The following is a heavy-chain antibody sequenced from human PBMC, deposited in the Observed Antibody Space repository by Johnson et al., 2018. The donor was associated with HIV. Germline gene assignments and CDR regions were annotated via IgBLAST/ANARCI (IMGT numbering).Heavy chain of an antibody. CDR3: ARQHYYESSGQGGGLDI. J-gene: IGHJ3*02. Sequence: VQLVESGGGVVRPGGSLRLSCAASGFTFDDYGMTWVRQVPGKGLEWVSGINWNGGNTGYADSVTGRFSISRDNAKNSLYMQMNSLRAEDTALYYCARQHYYESSGQGGGLDIWGQGTMVTVSS. CDR2: INWNGGNT. D-gene: IGHD3-22*01. V-gene: IGHV3-20*04. CDR1: GFTFDDYG.